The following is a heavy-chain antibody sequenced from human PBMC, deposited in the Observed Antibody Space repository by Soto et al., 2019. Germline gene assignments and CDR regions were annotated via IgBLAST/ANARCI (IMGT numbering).Heavy chain of an antibody. CDR1: GGTFSSYT. D-gene: IGHD2-2*02. J-gene: IGHJ4*02. CDR2: IIPILGIA. Sequence: QVQLVHSGAEVKKPGSSVKVSCKASGGTFSSYTISWVRQAPGQGLEWMGRIIPILGIANYAQKFQGRVTITADKSTSPASMQLNSLRSEATAVYYCSMEYCSSTSWYRDYWGQGTLVSVSS. V-gene: IGHV1-69*02. CDR3: SMEYCSSTSWYRDY.